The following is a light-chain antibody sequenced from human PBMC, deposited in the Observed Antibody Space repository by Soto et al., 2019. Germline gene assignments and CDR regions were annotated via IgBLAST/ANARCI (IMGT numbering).Light chain of an antibody. Sequence: DIQMTQSPSTLSGSVGDRVTITCRASQTIISWLSWYQQKPGKPPKLLIHTASNLQSGVPSRFSGSGSGTDFTLTISSLQPEDFGTYYCQQTYDSPLTFGGGTKVDIK. V-gene: IGKV1-39*01. CDR3: QQTYDSPLT. CDR2: TAS. J-gene: IGKJ4*01. CDR1: QTIISW.